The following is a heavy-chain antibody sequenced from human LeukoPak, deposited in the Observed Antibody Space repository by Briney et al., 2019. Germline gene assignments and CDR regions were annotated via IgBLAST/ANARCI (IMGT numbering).Heavy chain of an antibody. J-gene: IGHJ4*02. CDR3: ATTHSYSYFDC. V-gene: IGHV3-53*01. CDR1: GXIVRATY. Sequence: PGGSLRLSCAASGXIVRATYMSWVRQAPGKGLEWVSVIYGADKTNYADSVKGRFTISRDDSKNTLSLQMNSLRAEDTAVYYCATTHSYSYFDCWGQGALVTVSS. CDR2: IYGADKT. D-gene: IGHD2-21*01.